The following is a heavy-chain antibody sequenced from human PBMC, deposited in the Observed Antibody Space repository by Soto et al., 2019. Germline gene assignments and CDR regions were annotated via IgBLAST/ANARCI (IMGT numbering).Heavy chain of an antibody. V-gene: IGHV3-33*01. CDR3: ARDQPGEWELPDYYYGMDV. CDR1: GFTFSSYG. D-gene: IGHD1-26*01. CDR2: IWYDGSNK. J-gene: IGHJ6*02. Sequence: GGSLRLSCAASGFTFSSYGMHWVRQAPGKGLEWVAVIWYDGSNKYYADSVKGRFTISRDNSKNTLYLQMNSLRAEDTAVYYCARDQPGEWELPDYYYGMDVWGQGTTVTVSS.